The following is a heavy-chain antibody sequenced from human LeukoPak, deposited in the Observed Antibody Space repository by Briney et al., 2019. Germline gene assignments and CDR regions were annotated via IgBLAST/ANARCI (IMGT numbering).Heavy chain of an antibody. CDR2: ISPRGRS. CDR1: GDSFISGDYF. CDR3: AKGAGPPWFDP. V-gene: IGHV4-61*02. J-gene: IGHJ5*02. D-gene: IGHD6-19*01. Sequence: SETLSLTCSVSGDSFISGDYFWSWIQQPAGKGLEWIGRISPRGRSNYNPSLESRVTISIDTSKKQFSLKLSSVTAADTAVYYCAKGAGPPWFDPWGQGTLITVSS.